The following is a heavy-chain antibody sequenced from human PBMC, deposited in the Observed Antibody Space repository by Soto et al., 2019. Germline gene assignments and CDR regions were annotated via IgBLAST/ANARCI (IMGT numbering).Heavy chain of an antibody. CDR1: GFTFSSYG. CDR3: ARASGSQFFYYLDY. CDR2: IWFDGSKK. J-gene: IGHJ4*02. V-gene: IGHV3-33*01. D-gene: IGHD1-26*01. Sequence: GGSLRLSCVASGFTFSSYGMHWVRQAPGEGLEWVAVIWFDGSKKYYADSVKGRFTISRDTPKNTLYLQMNSLRAEDTAVYYCARASGSQFFYYLDYWGQGTLVTVSS.